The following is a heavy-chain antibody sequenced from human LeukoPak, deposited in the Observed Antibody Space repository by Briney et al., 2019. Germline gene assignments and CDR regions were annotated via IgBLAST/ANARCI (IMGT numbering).Heavy chain of an antibody. CDR3: AKADYYDTNGYVNYYYGLDV. D-gene: IGHD3-22*01. V-gene: IGHV3-9*01. CDR1: GFTFDDYA. Sequence: PGRSLRLSCAASGFTFDDYAMHWVRQAPGKGLEWVSGISWNSGSIGYADSVKGRFTISRDNSKNTLYLQMNSLRAEDTAVYYCAKADYYDTNGYVNYYYGLDVWGQGTTVTVSS. CDR2: ISWNSGSI. J-gene: IGHJ6*02.